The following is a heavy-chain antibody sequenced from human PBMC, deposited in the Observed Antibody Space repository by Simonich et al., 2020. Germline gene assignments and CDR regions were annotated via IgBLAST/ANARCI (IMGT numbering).Heavy chain of an antibody. V-gene: IGHV1-2*02. J-gene: IGHJ4*02. Sequence: QVQLVQSGAEVKKPGASVKVSCKASGYTFTGYYMHWVRQAPGQGLEWMGGINPNSGGTNYAQKVKGRVTMTRDTSISTAYMELSRLRSDDTAVYYCARWELGLVPFWGQGTLVTVSS. CDR1: GYTFTGYY. CDR2: INPNSGGT. CDR3: ARWELGLVPF. D-gene: IGHD7-27*01.